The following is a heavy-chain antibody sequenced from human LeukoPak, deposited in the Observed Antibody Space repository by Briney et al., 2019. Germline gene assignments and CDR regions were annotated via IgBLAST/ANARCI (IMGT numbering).Heavy chain of an antibody. D-gene: IGHD3-22*01. Sequence: PGGSLRLSCAASGFTFSSYGMRWVRQAPGEGLEWVAVIWYDGSNKYYADSVKGRFTISRDNSKNTLYLQMNSLRAEDTAVYYCARGGGGVHYYDSSGYYYPFDYWGQGTLVTVSS. CDR3: ARGGGGVHYYDSSGYYYPFDY. CDR1: GFTFSSYG. J-gene: IGHJ4*02. V-gene: IGHV3-33*01. CDR2: IWYDGSNK.